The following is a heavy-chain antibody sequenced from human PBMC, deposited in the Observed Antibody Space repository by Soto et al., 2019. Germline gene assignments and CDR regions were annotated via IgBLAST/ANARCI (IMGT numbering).Heavy chain of an antibody. D-gene: IGHD3-22*01. CDR3: ARGASGYYDSSGYYSPYYFYY. CDR1: GGSFSGYY. Sequence: PSETLSLTCAVYGGSFSGYYWSWIRQPPGKGLEWIGEINHSGSTNYNPSLKSRVTISVDTSKNQFSLKLSSVTAADTAVYYCARGASGYYDSSGYYSPYYFYYWGQRTLVTVSS. J-gene: IGHJ4*02. CDR2: INHSGST. V-gene: IGHV4-34*01.